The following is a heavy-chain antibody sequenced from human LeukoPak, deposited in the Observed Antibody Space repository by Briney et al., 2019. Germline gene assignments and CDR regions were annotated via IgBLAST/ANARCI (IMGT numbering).Heavy chain of an antibody. Sequence: GGSLRLSCAASGFTFSSYGMHWVRQAPGKGLEWVAFIRYDGSNKYYADSVKGRFTISRDNSKNTLYLQMNSLRAEDTAVYYCAKDLMFITMELDHWGQGTLVTVSS. D-gene: IGHD3-10*01. CDR2: IRYDGSNK. J-gene: IGHJ5*02. V-gene: IGHV3-30*02. CDR1: GFTFSSYG. CDR3: AKDLMFITMELDH.